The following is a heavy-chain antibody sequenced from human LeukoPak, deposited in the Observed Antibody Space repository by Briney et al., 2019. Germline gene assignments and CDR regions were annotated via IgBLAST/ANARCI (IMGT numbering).Heavy chain of an antibody. CDR1: GYGFSNYW. V-gene: IGHV5-51*01. Sequence: GESLKISCKGSGYGFSNYWIGWVRQMPGKGLEWMGIIYPGDSDTRNSPSFHGQVTISADKSISTAYLQWSSLKASDTAMYYCARVLSCSSTSCQDYYFYGMDVWGQGTTVTVSS. D-gene: IGHD2-2*01. J-gene: IGHJ6*02. CDR3: ARVLSCSSTSCQDYYFYGMDV. CDR2: IYPGDSDT.